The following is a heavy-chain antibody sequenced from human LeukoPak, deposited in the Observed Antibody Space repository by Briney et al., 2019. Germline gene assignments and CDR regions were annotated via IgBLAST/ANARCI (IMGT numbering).Heavy chain of an antibody. CDR3: ARNVTAGFFDY. V-gene: IGHV4-38-2*01. Sequence: PSETLSLTCAVSGSSTTSDFFWGWIRQPPGTGLEWIATIYHSWGIYFNPSLKSRVTISLDASKNQFSLKLTSLTAADTAIYYCARNVTAGFFDYWGQGILVTVSS. J-gene: IGHJ4*02. CDR1: GSSTTSDFF. CDR2: IYHSWGI. D-gene: IGHD1-1*01.